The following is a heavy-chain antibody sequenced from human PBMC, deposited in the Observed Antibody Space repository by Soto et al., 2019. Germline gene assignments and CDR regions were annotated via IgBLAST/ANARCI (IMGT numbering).Heavy chain of an antibody. CDR2: IRSSRHGATT. D-gene: IGHD2-15*01. CDR3: TRAPLRCSGGSCYSADA. Sequence: ATSGFTFHDHGMSWVRQAPGKGLDWVGFIRSSRHGATTDYAASVKGRFFISRDDFKSIAFLQMNNLETEDTAVYYCTRAPLRCSGGSCYSADAWGQGTLVTVSS. CDR1: GFTFHDHG. V-gene: IGHV3-49*04. J-gene: IGHJ5*02.